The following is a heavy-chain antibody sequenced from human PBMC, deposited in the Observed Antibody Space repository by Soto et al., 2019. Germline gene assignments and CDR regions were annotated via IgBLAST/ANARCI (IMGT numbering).Heavy chain of an antibody. CDR3: ARVKLAGRGSLHY. CDR2: IYHSGNS. CDR1: GDSITNGYY. D-gene: IGHD3-3*02. V-gene: IGHV4-38-2*01. Sequence: SGTLSRRCAVYGDSITNGYYGGCVREPTGKGLEWIGSIYHSGNSYYSPSLKSRVTISLDTSKNQFSLKLTSVTAADTAMYYCARVKLAGRGSLHYWGPGTLVTVS. J-gene: IGHJ4*02.